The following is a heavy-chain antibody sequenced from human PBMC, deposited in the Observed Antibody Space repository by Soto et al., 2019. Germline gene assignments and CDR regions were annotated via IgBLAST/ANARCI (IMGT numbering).Heavy chain of an antibody. J-gene: IGHJ6*02. V-gene: IGHV3-11*01. CDR3: ARDLYGLDV. Sequence: QVQLVESGGGLVKPGGSLRLSCAATGFSFSDYDMTWIRQAPGQGLEWLSYISRTDSSKYYAGSVKGRFTISVDSAKRSVYLQMNSLRGDDPAVYYCARDLYGLDVWGQGTTVIVSS. CDR1: GFSFSDYD. CDR2: ISRTDSSK.